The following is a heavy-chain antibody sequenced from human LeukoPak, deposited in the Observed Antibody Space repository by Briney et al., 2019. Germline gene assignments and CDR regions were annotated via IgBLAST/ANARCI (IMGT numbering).Heavy chain of an antibody. Sequence: SETLSLTCTVSGGSVSSGSYYWSWIRQPPGKGLEWIGYIYYSGSTNYNPSLKSRVTISVDTSKNQFSLKLSSVTAADTAVYYCARVYYSSDAFDIWGHGTMVTVSS. J-gene: IGHJ3*02. CDR3: ARVYYSSDAFDI. V-gene: IGHV4-61*01. D-gene: IGHD3-10*01. CDR2: IYYSGST. CDR1: GGSVSSGSYY.